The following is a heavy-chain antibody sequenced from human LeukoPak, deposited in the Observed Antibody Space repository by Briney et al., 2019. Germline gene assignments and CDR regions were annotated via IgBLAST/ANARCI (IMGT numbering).Heavy chain of an antibody. J-gene: IGHJ4*02. CDR3: ARGRIITFGGVIVDY. Sequence: GSLRLSCAASGFTFDDYGMSWVRQAPGKGLEWIGEINHSGSTNYNPSLKSRVTISVDTSKNQFSLKLSSVTAADTAVYYCARGRIITFGGVIVDYWGQGTLVTVPS. CDR1: GFTFDDYG. D-gene: IGHD3-16*02. CDR2: INHSGST. V-gene: IGHV4-34*01.